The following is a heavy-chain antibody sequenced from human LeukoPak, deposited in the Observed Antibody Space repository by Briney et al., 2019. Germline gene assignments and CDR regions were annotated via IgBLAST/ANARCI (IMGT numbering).Heavy chain of an antibody. Sequence: ASVKVSCKASGYTFTGYYMHWVRQAPGQGLEWMGWINPNSGGTNYAQKFQGRVTMTRDTSISTAYMELSRLRSDDTAVYNCARDVEWLYYFDYWGQGTLVTVSS. V-gene: IGHV1-2*02. J-gene: IGHJ4*02. CDR2: INPNSGGT. CDR3: ARDVEWLYYFDY. D-gene: IGHD5-12*01. CDR1: GYTFTGYY.